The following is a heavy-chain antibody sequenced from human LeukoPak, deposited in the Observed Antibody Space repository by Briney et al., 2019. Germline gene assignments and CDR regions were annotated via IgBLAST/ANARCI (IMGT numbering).Heavy chain of an antibody. CDR1: IFTFRTSG. CDR2: ISGSGGST. D-gene: IGHD2-15*01. J-gene: IGHJ4*02. CDR3: AKNILPVVESYCFDH. Sequence: GGSLRLSCEASIFTFRTSGMSWVRQAPGKGLEWVAAISGSGGSTYYADSVKGRFTISRDNSMNTLFLQMNSLRAEDTAVYYCAKNILPVVESYCFDHWGQGTLVTVSS. V-gene: IGHV3-23*01.